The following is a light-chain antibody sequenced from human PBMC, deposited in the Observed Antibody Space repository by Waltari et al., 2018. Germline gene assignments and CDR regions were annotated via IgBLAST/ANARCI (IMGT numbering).Light chain of an antibody. Sequence: EIVLTQYPGTLSLSPGDRATLSCRASQSVGRTLAWYQQKPGQAPSLVIYGASIRATGIPDRFSGSGSGTDFSLTISRLEPEDFAVYYCQHYVALPVTFGQGTKVEIK. CDR3: QHYVALPVT. J-gene: IGKJ1*01. CDR1: QSVGRT. V-gene: IGKV3-20*01. CDR2: GAS.